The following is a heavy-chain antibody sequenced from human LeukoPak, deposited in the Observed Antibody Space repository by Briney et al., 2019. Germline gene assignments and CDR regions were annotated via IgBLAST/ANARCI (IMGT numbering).Heavy chain of an antibody. J-gene: IGHJ4*02. CDR1: GFTFSSYS. D-gene: IGHD2-21*02. V-gene: IGHV3-74*01. Sequence: HPGGSLRLSCAASGFTFSSYSMHWVRQAPGKGLMWVSRIHGDGSTTNYADSVKGRFSIFRDNAKNTLYLQMNSLRAEDTAVYYCALPSCGGDCYSGWGQGTLVTVSS. CDR3: ALPSCGGDCYSG. CDR2: IHGDGSTT.